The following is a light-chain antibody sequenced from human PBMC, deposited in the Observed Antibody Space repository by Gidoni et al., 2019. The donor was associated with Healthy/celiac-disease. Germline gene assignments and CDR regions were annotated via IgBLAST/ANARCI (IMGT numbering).Light chain of an antibody. CDR3: CSYAGSSTYVV. CDR1: RSDVGSYNL. CDR2: EGS. Sequence: SALTQPASVSGSPGQSITISCTGTRSDVGSYNLVSWYQQHPGKAPKIMIYEGSKRPSGVSNRFSGSKSGNTASLTISGLQAEDEADYYCCSYAGSSTYVVFGGGTKLTVL. V-gene: IGLV2-23*01. J-gene: IGLJ2*01.